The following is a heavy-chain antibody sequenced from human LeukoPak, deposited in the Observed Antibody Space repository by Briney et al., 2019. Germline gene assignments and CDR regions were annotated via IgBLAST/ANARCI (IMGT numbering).Heavy chain of an antibody. CDR2: INPNSGGT. CDR1: GYTFTGYY. J-gene: IGHJ4*02. D-gene: IGHD3-22*01. Sequence: ASVKVSCKASGYTFTGYYMHWVRQAPGQGLEWMGWINPNSGGTNYAQKFQGRVTMTRDTSISTAHMELSRLRSDDTAVYYCARDRGSRYYYDSSGYANWGQGTLVTVSS. V-gene: IGHV1-2*02. CDR3: ARDRGSRYYYDSSGYAN.